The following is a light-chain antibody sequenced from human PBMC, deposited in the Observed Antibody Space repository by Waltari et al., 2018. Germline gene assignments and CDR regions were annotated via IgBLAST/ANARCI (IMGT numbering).Light chain of an antibody. V-gene: IGKV1D-8*03. CDR3: QHYYNFPWT. CDR2: CAS. J-gene: IGKJ1*01. Sequence: VIWMTQSPSLLSASPGDRVTITCRMSQGISTYLAWYQQKPGRAPDLLIYCASILHSGVPSRFSGSGSGTDFTLTISSLQSEDVATYYCQHYYNFPWTFGQGTKVEIK. CDR1: QGISTY.